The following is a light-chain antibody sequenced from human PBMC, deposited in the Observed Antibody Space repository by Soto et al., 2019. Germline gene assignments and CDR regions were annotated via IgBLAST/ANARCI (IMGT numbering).Light chain of an antibody. CDR3: SSYAGSSNV. J-gene: IGLJ1*01. Sequence: QSVLTQPPPASWSPGQSVSIFCPGNRSDVCGYNYVSWYQQHPGKAPKLMIYEVNKRPSGVPDRFSGSKSGNTASLTVSGLQAEDEADYYCSSYAGSSNVFGTGTKVTVL. V-gene: IGLV2-8*01. CDR1: RSDVCGYNY. CDR2: EVN.